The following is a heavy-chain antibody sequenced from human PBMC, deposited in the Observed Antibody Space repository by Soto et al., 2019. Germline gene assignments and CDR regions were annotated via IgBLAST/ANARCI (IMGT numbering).Heavy chain of an antibody. V-gene: IGHV1-69*06. CDR3: ARDAGGLGGLWFDP. J-gene: IGHJ5*02. D-gene: IGHD6-13*01. CDR2: IIPIFGTA. Sequence: SVTVYCAGSGGTFSSYAISWVRQAPGQGLEWMGGIIPIFGTANYAQKFQGRVTITADKSTSTAYMELSSLRSEDTAVYYCARDAGGLGGLWFDPWGQGTLVSVSS. CDR1: GGTFSSYA.